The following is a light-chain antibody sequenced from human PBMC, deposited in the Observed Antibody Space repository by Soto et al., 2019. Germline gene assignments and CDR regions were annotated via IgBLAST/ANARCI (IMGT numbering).Light chain of an antibody. Sequence: DIQMTQSPSSLSASVGDRVNITCRASQSISSYLNWYQQKPGKAPKLLIYAASSLQSGVPSRFSGSGSGTDFTLTISSLQPEDFATYYCQQSYSTTQTFGQGTKVDIK. J-gene: IGKJ1*01. CDR1: QSISSY. V-gene: IGKV1-39*01. CDR2: AAS. CDR3: QQSYSTTQT.